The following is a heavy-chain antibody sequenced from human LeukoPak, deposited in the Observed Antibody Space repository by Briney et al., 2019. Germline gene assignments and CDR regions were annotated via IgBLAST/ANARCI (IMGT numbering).Heavy chain of an antibody. Sequence: GGSLRLSCAASGFSISTYSMDWVRQAPGKGLEWVSSISSTSSYIYYADSVKGRFTISRDNAKNSLYLQMNSLRAEDTAVYYCARVASYYDILTGYPDDAFDIWGQGTMVTVSS. D-gene: IGHD3-9*01. CDR3: ARVASYYDILTGYPDDAFDI. CDR2: ISSTSSYI. CDR1: GFSISTYS. J-gene: IGHJ3*02. V-gene: IGHV3-21*01.